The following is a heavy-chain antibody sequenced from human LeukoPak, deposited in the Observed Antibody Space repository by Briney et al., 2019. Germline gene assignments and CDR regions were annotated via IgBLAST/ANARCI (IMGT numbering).Heavy chain of an antibody. J-gene: IGHJ3*02. CDR2: IYYSGST. Sequence: SWVRQPPGKGLEWIGYIYYSGSTYYNPSLKSRVTISVDTSKNQFSLKLSSVTAADTAVYYCAREGLGAFDIWGQGTMVTVSS. V-gene: IGHV4-30-4*08. CDR3: AREGLGAFDI. D-gene: IGHD3/OR15-3a*01.